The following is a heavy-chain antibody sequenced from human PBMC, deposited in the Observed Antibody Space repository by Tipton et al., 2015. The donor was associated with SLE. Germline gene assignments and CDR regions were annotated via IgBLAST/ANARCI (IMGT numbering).Heavy chain of an antibody. CDR1: GFTFSSYA. J-gene: IGHJ4*02. D-gene: IGHD2-2*01. CDR3: ARRYCSSTSCLIDH. V-gene: IGHV3-30*04. Sequence: SLRLSCSASGFTFSSYAMHWVRQAPGKGLEWVAVISYDGNNDYYADSVMGRFTVSRDNSKNTLYLQMNSLRAEDTAVYYCARRYCSSTSCLIDHWGQGTLVTVSS. CDR2: ISYDGNND.